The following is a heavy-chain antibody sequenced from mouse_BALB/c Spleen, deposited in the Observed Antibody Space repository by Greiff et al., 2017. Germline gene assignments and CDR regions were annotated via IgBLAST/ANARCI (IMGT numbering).Heavy chain of an antibody. Sequence: EVMLVESGGGLVKPGGSLKLSCAASGFTFSSYTMSWVRQTPEKRLEWVATISSGGSYTYYPDSVKGRFTISRDNAKNTLYLQMSSLKSEDTAMYYCTRDIYYDYDLFAYWGQGTLVTVSA. V-gene: IGHV5-6-4*01. CDR2: ISSGGSYT. CDR1: GFTFSSYT. CDR3: TRDIYYDYDLFAY. J-gene: IGHJ3*01. D-gene: IGHD2-4*01.